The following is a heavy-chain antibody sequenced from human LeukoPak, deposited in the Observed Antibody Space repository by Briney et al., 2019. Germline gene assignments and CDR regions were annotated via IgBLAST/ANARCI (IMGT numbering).Heavy chain of an antibody. D-gene: IGHD2-8*02. CDR2: IYTSGST. V-gene: IGHV4-61*02. CDR1: GGSISSGSYY. CDR3: AGATGYYYGMDV. J-gene: IGHJ6*02. Sequence: SQTLSLTCTVSGGSISSGSYYWSWIRQPAGKGLEWIGRIYTSGSTNYNPSLKSRVTISVDTSKNQFSLKLSSVTAADTAVYYCAGATGYYYGMDVWGQGTTVTVSS.